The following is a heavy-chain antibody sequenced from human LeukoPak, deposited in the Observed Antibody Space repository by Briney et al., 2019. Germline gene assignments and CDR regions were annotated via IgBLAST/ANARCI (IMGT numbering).Heavy chain of an antibody. CDR1: GFTFSSYS. D-gene: IGHD3-9*01. Sequence: GGSLRLSCAASGFTFSSYSMNWVRQAPGKGLEGVSSISSSSSYIYYADSVKGRFTISRDNSKNSLYLQMNRLRAEDTAVYYCARDPRYDILTGYLPKIFDYWGQGTLVTVSS. CDR2: ISSSSSYI. V-gene: IGHV3-21*01. CDR3: ARDPRYDILTGYLPKIFDY. J-gene: IGHJ4*02.